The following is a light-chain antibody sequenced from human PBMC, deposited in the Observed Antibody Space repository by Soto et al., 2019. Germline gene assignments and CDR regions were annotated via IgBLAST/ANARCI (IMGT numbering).Light chain of an antibody. CDR1: SSDVGGYNY. J-gene: IGLJ1*01. CDR2: DVS. V-gene: IGLV2-14*03. CDR3: TSFTSRHTYV. Sequence: QSVLTQPASVSGSPGQSITISCTGTSSDVGGYNYVSWYXQXXDKAPRLMIYDVSNRPSGVSDRFSGSKSGDTASLTISGLQAEDEADYYCTSFTSRHTYVFGTGTKVTVL.